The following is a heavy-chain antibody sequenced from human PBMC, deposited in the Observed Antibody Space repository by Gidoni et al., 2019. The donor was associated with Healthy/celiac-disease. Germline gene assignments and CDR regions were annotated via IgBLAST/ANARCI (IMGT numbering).Heavy chain of an antibody. J-gene: IGHJ4*02. CDR2: ISSSSSYI. CDR1: GFTFSSYS. CDR3: ARGSYYDILTGYRFLEN. D-gene: IGHD3-9*01. Sequence: EVPLVESGGGLVKPGGSLSLSCAASGFTFSSYSMNWVRQAPGKGQEWVSAISSSSSYIYYADSVKGRYTISRDNAKNSLYLQMNSLRAEDTAVYYCARGSYYDILTGYRFLENWGQGTLVTVSS. V-gene: IGHV3-21*01.